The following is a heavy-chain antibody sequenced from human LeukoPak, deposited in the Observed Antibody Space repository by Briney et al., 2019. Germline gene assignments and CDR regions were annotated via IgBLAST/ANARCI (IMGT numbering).Heavy chain of an antibody. D-gene: IGHD1-26*01. V-gene: IGHV1-69*10. CDR3: ARDERVGATSYFYFDL. Sequence: SVKVSCKASGGSLSSYAITWLRQARGQGLEWMGRLVPILGVPNYAEQFQGRVTITADRSTNTVYMELSSLTSEDTAVYYCARDERVGATSYFYFDLWGHGTLISVSS. CDR1: GGSLSSYA. J-gene: IGHJ2*01. CDR2: LVPILGVP.